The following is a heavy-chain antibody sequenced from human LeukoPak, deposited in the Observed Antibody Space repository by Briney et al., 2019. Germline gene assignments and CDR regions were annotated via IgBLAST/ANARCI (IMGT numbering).Heavy chain of an antibody. CDR2: IYYSGST. CDR3: ARAYGDDNWFDP. J-gene: IGHJ5*02. CDR1: GGSISSGGYY. D-gene: IGHD4-17*01. V-gene: IGHV4-31*03. Sequence: PSETLSLTCTVSGGSISSGGYYWSWIRQHPGKGLEWIGYIYYSGSTYYNPSLKSRVTISVDTSKNQFSLRLSSVTAADTAVYYCARAYGDDNWFDPWGPGTLVTVSS.